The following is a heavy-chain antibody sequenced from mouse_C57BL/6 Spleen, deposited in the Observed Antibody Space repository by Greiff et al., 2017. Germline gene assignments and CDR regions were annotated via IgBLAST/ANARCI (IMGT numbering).Heavy chain of an antibody. V-gene: IGHV1-66*01. CDR3: ARPTVVAKAMDY. CDR2: IYPGSGNT. D-gene: IGHD1-1*01. J-gene: IGHJ4*01. Sequence: VQLQQSGPELVKPGASVKISCKASGYSFTSYYIHWVKQRPGQGLEWIGWIYPGSGNTKYNEKFKGKATLTADTSSSTAYMQLSSLTSEDSAVYYCARPTVVAKAMDYWGQGTSVTVSS. CDR1: GYSFTSYY.